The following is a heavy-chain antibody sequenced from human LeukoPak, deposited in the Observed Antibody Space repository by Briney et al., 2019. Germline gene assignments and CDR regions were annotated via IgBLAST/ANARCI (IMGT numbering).Heavy chain of an antibody. J-gene: IGHJ4*02. Sequence: GGSLRLSCAASGFTFSSYAMHWVRQAPGKGLEWVTVISYDGSNKFYADSVKGRFTISRDNSKNTLYLQMNSLRAEDTAVYYCANLLRWEPYWGQGTLVTVSS. CDR1: GFTFSSYA. V-gene: IGHV3-30*04. D-gene: IGHD4-23*01. CDR2: ISYDGSNK. CDR3: ANLLRWEPY.